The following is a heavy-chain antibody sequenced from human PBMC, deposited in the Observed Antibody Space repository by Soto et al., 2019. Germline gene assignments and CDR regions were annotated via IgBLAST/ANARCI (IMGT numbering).Heavy chain of an antibody. CDR2: IRSKAYGGTT. J-gene: IGHJ6*02. Sequence: GGSLRLSCTASGFTFGDYAMSWFRQAPGKGLEWVGFIRSKAYGGTTEYAASVKGRFTISRDDSKSIAYLQMNSLKTENTAVYFCTRDSYVYDFWSGYYAPFGYYYYGMDVWGQGTTVTVSS. CDR1: GFTFGDYA. V-gene: IGHV3-49*03. D-gene: IGHD3-3*01. CDR3: TRDSYVYDFWSGYYAPFGYYYYGMDV.